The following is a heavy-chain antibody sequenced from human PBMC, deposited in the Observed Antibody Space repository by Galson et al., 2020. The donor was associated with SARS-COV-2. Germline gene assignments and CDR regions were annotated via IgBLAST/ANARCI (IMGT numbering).Heavy chain of an antibody. D-gene: IGHD1-26*01. CDR3: ARGFSGSYRTAFDY. CDR2: ISYDGSNK. CDR1: GFTFSSYA. J-gene: IGHJ4*02. V-gene: IGHV3-30-3*01. Sequence: GESLKISCAASGFTFSSYAMHWVRQAPGKGLEWVAVISYDGSNKYYADSVKGRFTISRDNSKNTLYLQMNSLRAEDTAVYYCARGFSGSYRTAFDYWGQGTLVTVSS.